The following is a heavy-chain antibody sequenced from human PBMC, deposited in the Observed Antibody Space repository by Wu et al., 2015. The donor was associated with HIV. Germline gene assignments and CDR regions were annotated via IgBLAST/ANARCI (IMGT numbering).Heavy chain of an antibody. D-gene: IGHD6-19*01. CDR3: ATPRSPGFSSAWPTYFDY. J-gene: IGHJ4*02. V-gene: IGHV1-69*05. CDR1: GNTFNA. Sequence: QVQLVQSGAEVKKPGSSVKISCRASGNTFNAINWVRLAPGQGLEWMGGIIPLFGTRDYAQIFQGRLTITTDESTSTAYMSLSSLRSEDTAVYYCATPRSPGFSSAWPTYFDYWGQGTLVTVSS. CDR2: IIPLFGTR.